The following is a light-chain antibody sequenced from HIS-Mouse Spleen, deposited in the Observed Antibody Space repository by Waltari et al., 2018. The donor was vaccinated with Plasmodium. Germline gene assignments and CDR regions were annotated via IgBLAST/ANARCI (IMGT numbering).Light chain of an antibody. Sequence: DIQMTQSPSSLSASVGDRVTITCRASQSNSSYLNWYQQKPGKAPKLLIYAASSLQSGVPSRFSGSGSGTDFTLTISSLQPEDFATYYCQHSYSTPGTFGGGTKVEIK. CDR2: AAS. V-gene: IGKV1-39*01. CDR1: QSNSSY. CDR3: QHSYSTPGT. J-gene: IGKJ4*01.